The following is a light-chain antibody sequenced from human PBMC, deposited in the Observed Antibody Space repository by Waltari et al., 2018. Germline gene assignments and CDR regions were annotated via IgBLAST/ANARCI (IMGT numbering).Light chain of an antibody. J-gene: IGLJ2*01. CDR2: FDN. CDR1: NIGSKS. V-gene: IGLV3-21*04. CDR3: QVWDDSSDRYVV. Sequence: SYVLTQPPSVSVAPGQTARITCGATNIGSKSVHWYQQKPGQAPVLVIYFDNARPSGSPDRFSGSNSGNTATLTISRVEAGDEADYYCQVWDDSSDRYVVFGGGTKLTVL.